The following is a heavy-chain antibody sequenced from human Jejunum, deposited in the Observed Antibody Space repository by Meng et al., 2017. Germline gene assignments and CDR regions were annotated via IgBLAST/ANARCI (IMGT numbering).Heavy chain of an antibody. CDR3: ARDLNWFVWDY. J-gene: IGHJ4*02. Sequence: GESLKISCAASGFTFSAYNMHWVRQAPGKGLVWVSRINADGRTTTYTDPVKGRFTISRDNAKDTLYLQKNRRRAEDTAVYYWARDLNWFVWDYWGQGTLVTVSS. CDR2: INADGRTT. D-gene: IGHD3/OR15-3a*01. V-gene: IGHV3-74*01. CDR1: GFTFSAYN.